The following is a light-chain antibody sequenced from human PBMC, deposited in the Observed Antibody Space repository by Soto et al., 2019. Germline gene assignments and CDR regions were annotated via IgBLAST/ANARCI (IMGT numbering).Light chain of an antibody. V-gene: IGLV1-40*01. Sequence: QSVLTQPHSVSGAPGQTVTISCTGSSSNIGANFGVHWYQHLPGVAPKVLIYANSNRPSGVPDRFSGSKSATSASLAITGLQAEDEADYYCQSYDSTLSARYVFGTGTKVTVL. CDR2: ANS. CDR1: SSNIGANFG. CDR3: QSYDSTLSARYV. J-gene: IGLJ1*01.